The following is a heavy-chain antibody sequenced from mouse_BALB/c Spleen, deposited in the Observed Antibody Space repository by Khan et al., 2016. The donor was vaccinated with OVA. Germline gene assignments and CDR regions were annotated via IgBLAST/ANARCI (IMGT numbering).Heavy chain of an antibody. J-gene: IGHJ3*01. CDR3: TRKDYYDYDPFPY. CDR1: GYSITSEYA. Sequence: EVKLEESGPGLVKPSQSLSLTCTVTGYSITSEYAWNWIRHFPGNKLEWMGYINYSGNTRYNPSFKSRISITRDTSKNQFFLQLNSVTTEDTATYYCTRKDYYDYDPFPYWGQGTLVTVSA. D-gene: IGHD2-4*01. V-gene: IGHV3-2*02. CDR2: INYSGNT.